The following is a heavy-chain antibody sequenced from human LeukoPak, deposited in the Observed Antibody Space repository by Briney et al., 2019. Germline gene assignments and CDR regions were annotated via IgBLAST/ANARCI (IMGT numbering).Heavy chain of an antibody. CDR2: IYYSGST. D-gene: IGHD2-15*01. Sequence: SETLSLTCTVSGGSISSSSYYWGWIRQPAGKGLEWIGSIYYSGSTYYNPSLKSRVTISVDTSKNQFSLKLSSVTAADTAVYYCARHMVVADAFDIWGQGTMVTVSS. CDR3: ARHMVVADAFDI. J-gene: IGHJ3*02. CDR1: GGSISSSSYY. V-gene: IGHV4-39*01.